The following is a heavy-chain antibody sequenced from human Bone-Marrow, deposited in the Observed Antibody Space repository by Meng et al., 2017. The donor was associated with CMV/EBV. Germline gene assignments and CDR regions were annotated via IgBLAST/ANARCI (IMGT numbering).Heavy chain of an antibody. V-gene: IGHV1-46*01. D-gene: IGHD6-13*01. J-gene: IGHJ6*02. CDR2: INPSGGST. Sequence: ASVKVSCKASGYTFTSYYMHWVRQAPGQGLEWMGIINPSGGSTSYAQKFQGRVTMTRDTSTSTVYMELSSLRSEDTAVYYCARAGIAAAGIDGLDHYYYYGMDVWGQGTTVTVSS. CDR1: GYTFTSYY. CDR3: ARAGIAAAGIDGLDHYYYYGMDV.